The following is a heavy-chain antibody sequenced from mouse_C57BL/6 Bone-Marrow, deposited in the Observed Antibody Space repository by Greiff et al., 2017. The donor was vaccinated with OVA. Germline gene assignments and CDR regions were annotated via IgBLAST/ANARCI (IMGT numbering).Heavy chain of an antibody. CDR2: FYPGSGSI. D-gene: IGHD3-1*01. CDR1: GYTFTEYT. V-gene: IGHV1-62-2*01. J-gene: IGHJ1*03. Sequence: QVQLQQSGAELVKPGASVKLSCKASGYTFTEYTIHWVKQRSGQGLEWLGWFYPGSGSIKDNDKFKDKATLNADNSSSTVYMELIRLPSEASAVYFCARHEDLSDVYYWYFDVWGTVTTVTVSS. CDR3: ARHEDLSDVYYWYFDV.